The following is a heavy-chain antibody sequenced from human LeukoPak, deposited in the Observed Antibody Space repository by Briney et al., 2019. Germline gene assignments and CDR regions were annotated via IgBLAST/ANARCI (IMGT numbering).Heavy chain of an antibody. CDR1: GFTFSSYG. V-gene: IGHV3-30*18. J-gene: IGHJ3*02. CDR3: AKGDCSSTSCYGDAFDI. CDR2: ISYDGSNK. Sequence: GRSLRLSCAASGFTFSSYGMHWVRQAPGKGLEWVAVISYDGSNKYYADSVKGRFTISRDNSKNTLYLQMNSLRAEDTAVYYCAKGDCSSTSCYGDAFDIWGQGTMVTVSS. D-gene: IGHD2-2*01.